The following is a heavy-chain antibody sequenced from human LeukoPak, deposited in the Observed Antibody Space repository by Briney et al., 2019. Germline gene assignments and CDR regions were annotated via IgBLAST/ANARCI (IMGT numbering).Heavy chain of an antibody. J-gene: IGHJ4*02. V-gene: IGHV4-59*11. D-gene: IGHD3-22*01. Sequence: PSETLSLTCTVSGDTIRSHYWTWIRQPPGKGLEWIAYIHYTGRTNYNPSLKSRVTIFVDTSNNQFSLKLNSVTAADTAVYYCARILDSGLADYWGQGTLVTVSS. CDR1: GDTIRSHY. CDR2: IHYTGRT. CDR3: ARILDSGLADY.